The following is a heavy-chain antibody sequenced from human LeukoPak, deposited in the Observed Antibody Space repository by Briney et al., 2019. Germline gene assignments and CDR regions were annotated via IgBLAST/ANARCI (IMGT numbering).Heavy chain of an antibody. CDR1: GGSISSSTYY. V-gene: IGHV4-39*07. CDR2: IYYSGST. D-gene: IGHD2-2*01. CDR3: ARASSRHRYCSSTSCYGYFDY. J-gene: IGHJ4*02. Sequence: PSETLSLTCTVSGGSISSSTYYWGWIRQPPGKGLEWIGSIYYSGSTYYNPSLKSRVTISVDTSKNQFSLKLSSVTAADTAVYYCARASSRHRYCSSTSCYGYFDYWGQGTLVTVSS.